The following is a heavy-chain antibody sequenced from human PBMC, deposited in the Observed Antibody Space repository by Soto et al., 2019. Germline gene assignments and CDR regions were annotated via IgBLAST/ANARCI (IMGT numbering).Heavy chain of an antibody. J-gene: IGHJ4*02. CDR3: VRWESSGWYLGI. Sequence: GGALRLSCETAGGIFTYYWMSWVRQPPGKGLEWVASINPDGTKRFYVDSVQGRFTISRDDAKNSVFLQMISLRAEDTAVYYCVRWESSGWYLGIWGQGTLVTVSS. V-gene: IGHV3-7*03. D-gene: IGHD6-19*01. CDR2: INPDGTKR. CDR1: GGIFTYYW.